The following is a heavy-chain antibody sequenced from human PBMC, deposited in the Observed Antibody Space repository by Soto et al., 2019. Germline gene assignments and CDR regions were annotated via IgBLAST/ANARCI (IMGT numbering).Heavy chain of an antibody. V-gene: IGHV3-7*01. CDR3: ASWGIFGVVQNPFDY. D-gene: IGHD3-3*01. CDR1: GFTFSSYW. CDR2: IKQDGSEK. Sequence: GGSLRLSCAASGFTFSSYWMSWVRQAPGKGLEWVANIKQDGSEKYYVDSVKGRFTISRDNAKNSLYLQMNSLRAEDTAVYYCASWGIFGVVQNPFDYWGQGTLVTVSS. J-gene: IGHJ4*02.